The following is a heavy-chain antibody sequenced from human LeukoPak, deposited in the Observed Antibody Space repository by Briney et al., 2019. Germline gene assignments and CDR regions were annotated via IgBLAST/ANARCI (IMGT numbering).Heavy chain of an antibody. D-gene: IGHD3-22*01. V-gene: IGHV3-21*01. CDR3: ARQKYYYDSSGYGAFDY. CDR2: IISSSDYI. CDR1: GFTFITYA. Sequence: GGSLRLSCAASGFTFITYAMSWVRQAPGKGLEWVSSIISSSDYIYYADSVKGRFTISRDNAKNSLYLQMSSLRAEDTAVYYCARQKYYYDSSGYGAFDYWGQGTLVTVSS. J-gene: IGHJ4*02.